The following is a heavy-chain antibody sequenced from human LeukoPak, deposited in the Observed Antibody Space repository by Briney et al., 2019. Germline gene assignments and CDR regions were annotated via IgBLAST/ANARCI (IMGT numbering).Heavy chain of an antibody. D-gene: IGHD4-17*01. CDR1: GYTFTSYG. Sequence: ASVKVSCKASGYTFTSYGISWVRQAPGQGLEWMGWINPNSGGTNYAQKFQGRVTITADKSTSTAYMELSSLRSEDTAVYYCARDDYGDYSFDYWGQGTLVTVSS. CDR2: INPNSGGT. CDR3: ARDDYGDYSFDY. J-gene: IGHJ4*02. V-gene: IGHV1-18*01.